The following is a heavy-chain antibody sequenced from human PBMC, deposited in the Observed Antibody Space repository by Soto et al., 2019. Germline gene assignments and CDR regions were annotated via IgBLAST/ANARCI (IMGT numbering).Heavy chain of an antibody. CDR2: IYYSGST. V-gene: IGHV4-59*01. CDR1: GGSIRSYY. Sequence: SETLSLTCTVSGGSIRSYYWCWIRQPPGKGLEWIGYIYYSGSTNYNPSLKSRVTISVDTSKDQFSLKLSSVTTADTAVYYCARGGWDSSSQHYFDYWGQGTQVTVSS. J-gene: IGHJ4*02. D-gene: IGHD6-6*01. CDR3: ARGGWDSSSQHYFDY.